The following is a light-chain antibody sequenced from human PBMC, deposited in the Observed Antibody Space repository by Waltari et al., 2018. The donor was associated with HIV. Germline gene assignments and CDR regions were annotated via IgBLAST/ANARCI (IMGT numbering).Light chain of an antibody. CDR2: WAS. CDR1: QNGFYSSNNRNY. V-gene: IGKV4-1*01. Sequence: DIVMTQSPDSLAVSLGERATIKCKSSQNGFYSSNNRNYLSWYQQKAGQPPKLIIYWASSRQSGVPDRFSGSGSGTDFTLTISSLQAEDVAVYFCQQTYTIPPTFGGGTKVEIK. CDR3: QQTYTIPPT. J-gene: IGKJ4*01.